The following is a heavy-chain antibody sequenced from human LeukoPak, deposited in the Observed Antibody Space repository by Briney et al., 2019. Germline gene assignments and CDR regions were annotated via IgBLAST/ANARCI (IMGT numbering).Heavy chain of an antibody. Sequence: SETLSLTCTVSGGSISSSSYYWGWIRQPPGKGLEWIGSIYYSGSTYYNPSLKSRVTISVDRSKNQFSLKLSSVTAADTAVYYCARNHGGNFGYWGQGTLVTVSS. CDR3: ARNHGGNFGY. J-gene: IGHJ4*02. CDR2: IYYSGST. V-gene: IGHV4-39*07. D-gene: IGHD4-23*01. CDR1: GGSISSSSYY.